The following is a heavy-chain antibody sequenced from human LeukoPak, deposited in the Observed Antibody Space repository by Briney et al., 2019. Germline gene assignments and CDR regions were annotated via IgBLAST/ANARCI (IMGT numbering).Heavy chain of an antibody. CDR2: INPGGRST. J-gene: IGHJ4*02. CDR1: GYTFTNYY. V-gene: IGHV1-46*01. Sequence: ASVKVSCKASGYTFTNYYIHWVRQAPGQGLEWMGIINPGGRSTSYAQKFQGRVTMTRDTSKNQFSLKLSSVTAADTAVYYCARGYCSGGSCYESRGWFDYWGQGTLVTVSS. CDR3: ARGYCSGGSCYESRGWFDY. D-gene: IGHD2-15*01.